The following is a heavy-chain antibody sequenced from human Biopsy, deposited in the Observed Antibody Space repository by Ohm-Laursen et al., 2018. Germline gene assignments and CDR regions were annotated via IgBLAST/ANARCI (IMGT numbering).Heavy chain of an antibody. CDR2: FYSSGTT. D-gene: IGHD3-10*01. V-gene: IGHV4-61*01. CDR3: ARAPADQYAARNYYSSHAFDM. J-gene: IGHJ3*02. Sequence: TLSLTCAVSDASAISGRYYWTWIRQPPRQPLEWIGYFYSSGTTRDNPSLESRLSISMAASKNEVSLRLTSMTAADTAVYFCARAPADQYAARNYYSSHAFDMWGQGTKVTVSS. CDR1: DASAISGRYY.